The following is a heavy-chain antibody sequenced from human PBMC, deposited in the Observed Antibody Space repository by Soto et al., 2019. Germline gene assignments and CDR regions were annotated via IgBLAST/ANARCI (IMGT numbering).Heavy chain of an antibody. D-gene: IGHD6-13*01. Sequence: GESLKIYCKGSGYSFTSYWIGWVRQMPGKGLEWMGIIYPGDSDTRYSPSFQGQVTISADKSISTAYLQWSSLKASDTAMYYCARQYSTTNYNYYGMDVWGQGTTVTVSS. CDR1: GYSFTSYW. CDR3: ARQYSTTNYNYYGMDV. CDR2: IYPGDSDT. V-gene: IGHV5-51*01. J-gene: IGHJ6*02.